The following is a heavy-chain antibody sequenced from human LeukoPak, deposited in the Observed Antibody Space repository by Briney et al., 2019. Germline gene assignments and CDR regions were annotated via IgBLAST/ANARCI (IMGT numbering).Heavy chain of an antibody. D-gene: IGHD5-12*01. CDR2: ISGSGGST. V-gene: IGHV3-23*01. Sequence: GGSLRLSCAASGFTFSSYAMSWVRQAPGKGLEWVSAISGSGGSTYYADSVKGRFTISRDNSKNTLYLQMNSLRDEDTAVYYCARGKYSGLDYWGQGTLVTVSS. J-gene: IGHJ4*02. CDR3: ARGKYSGLDY. CDR1: GFTFSSYA.